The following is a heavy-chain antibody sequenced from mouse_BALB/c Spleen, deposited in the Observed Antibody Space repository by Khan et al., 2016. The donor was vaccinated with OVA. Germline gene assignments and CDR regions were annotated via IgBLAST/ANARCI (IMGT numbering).Heavy chain of an antibody. CDR2: ICPTNGNT. V-gene: IGHV14-3*02. J-gene: IGHJ2*01. CDR1: GLNIKDTY. CDR3: SRLARK. Sequence: EVQLVESGAELVKSGATVKLSCTASGLNIKDTYMNWLKQWPEQGLEWIGRICPTNGNTKYRPKFQGKATIKAYTTSNTADMHLSSLTSEDTADYYCSRLARKWGQGTTLTVSS.